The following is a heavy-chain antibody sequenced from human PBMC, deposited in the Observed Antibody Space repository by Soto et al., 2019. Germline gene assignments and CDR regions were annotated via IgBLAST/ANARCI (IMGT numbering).Heavy chain of an antibody. V-gene: IGHV1-69*12. CDR3: ARDLKENDVWSWLDP. J-gene: IGHJ5*02. CDR1: GEIFSNYA. D-gene: IGHD1-1*01. Sequence: QVQLVQSGAEVKKPGSSVKVSCKASGEIFSNYAIAWVRQAPGQGLEWMGGIIPMFGIANYAQKFQGRATXTADESTTTAYMELSSLRSEDTAVYYCARDLKENDVWSWLDPWGQGTLVTVSS. CDR2: IIPMFGIA.